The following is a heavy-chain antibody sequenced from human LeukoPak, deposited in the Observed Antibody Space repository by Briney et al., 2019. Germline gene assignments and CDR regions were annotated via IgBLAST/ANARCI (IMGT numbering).Heavy chain of an antibody. J-gene: IGHJ1*01. CDR1: GFTFSSYE. V-gene: IGHV3-48*03. Sequence: GGSLRLSCAASGFTFSSYEMNWVRQAPGKGLEWVSYISSSGSTLYYADSVKGRFTISRDNAKNSLYLQMNSLGAEDTAVYYCAREGYSSGLGFQHWGQGTLVTVSS. CDR3: AREGYSSGLGFQH. CDR2: ISSSGSTL. D-gene: IGHD6-19*01.